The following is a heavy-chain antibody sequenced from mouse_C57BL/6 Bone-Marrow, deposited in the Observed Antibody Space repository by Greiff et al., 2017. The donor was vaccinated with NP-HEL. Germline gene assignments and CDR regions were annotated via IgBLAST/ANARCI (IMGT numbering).Heavy chain of an antibody. D-gene: IGHD1-1*01. CDR1: GFTFSSYG. CDR3: ASVLRWGFAY. J-gene: IGHJ3*01. Sequence: EVKVVESGGDLVKPGGSLKLSCAASGFTFSSYGMSWVRQTPDKRLEWVATISSGGSYTYYPDSVKGRFTISRDNAKNTLYLQMSSLKSEDTAMYYCASVLRWGFAYWGQGTLVTVSA. V-gene: IGHV5-6*01. CDR2: ISSGGSYT.